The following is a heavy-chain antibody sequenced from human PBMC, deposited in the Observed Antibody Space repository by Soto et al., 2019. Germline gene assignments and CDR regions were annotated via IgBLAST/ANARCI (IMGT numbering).Heavy chain of an antibody. V-gene: IGHV1-69*06. J-gene: IGHJ5*02. CDR1: GGTFSSYA. D-gene: IGHD6-13*01. Sequence: PVKVSCKASGGTFSSYAISWVRQAPGQGLEWMGGIIPIFGTANYAQKFQGRVTITADKSTSTAYMELSSLRSEDTAVYYCARGKIAAAGWENNWFDPWGQGTLVTVSS. CDR3: ARGKIAAAGWENNWFDP. CDR2: IIPIFGTA.